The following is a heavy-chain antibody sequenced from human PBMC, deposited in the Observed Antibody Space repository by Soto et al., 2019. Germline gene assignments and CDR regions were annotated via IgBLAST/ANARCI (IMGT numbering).Heavy chain of an antibody. CDR1: GYTLTELS. CDR2: FDPEDGET. Sequence: ASVKVSCKASGYTLTELSMHWVRQAPGKGLEWMGGFDPEDGETIYAQKFQGRVTMTEDTSTDTAYMELSSLRSEDTAVYYCATDQGYYDSSGFNYWGQGTLVTVSS. V-gene: IGHV1-24*01. J-gene: IGHJ4*02. D-gene: IGHD3-22*01. CDR3: ATDQGYYDSSGFNY.